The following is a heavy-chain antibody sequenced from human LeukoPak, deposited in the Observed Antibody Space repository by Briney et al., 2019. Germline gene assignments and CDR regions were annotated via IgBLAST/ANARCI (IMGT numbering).Heavy chain of an antibody. CDR1: GGSFGGDY. D-gene: IGHD2-21*02. CDR3: ARGRIVVVTAIRYYYYGMDV. CDR2: INHSGST. J-gene: IGHJ6*02. V-gene: IGHV4-34*01. Sequence: SDTLSLTCAVDGGSFGGDYWGGIGQPPGKGLEWIGEINHSGSTNYNPSLKSRVTISVDTSKNQFSLKLSSVTAADTAVYYCARGRIVVVTAIRYYYYGMDVWGQGTTVTVSS.